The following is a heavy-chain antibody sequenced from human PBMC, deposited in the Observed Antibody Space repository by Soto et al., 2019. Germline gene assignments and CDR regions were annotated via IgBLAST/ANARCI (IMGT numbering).Heavy chain of an antibody. CDR3: AKAVGDYTNYYYYYMDV. V-gene: IGHV3-23*01. D-gene: IGHD4-17*01. Sequence: EVQLLESGGGLVQPGGSLRLSCAASGFTFSSYAMSWVRQAPGKGLEWVSAISGSGGSTYYADSVKGRFTISRDNSKNTRYLQMNSLRAEDTAVYYCAKAVGDYTNYYYYYMDVWGKGTTVTVSS. CDR2: ISGSGGST. CDR1: GFTFSSYA. J-gene: IGHJ6*03.